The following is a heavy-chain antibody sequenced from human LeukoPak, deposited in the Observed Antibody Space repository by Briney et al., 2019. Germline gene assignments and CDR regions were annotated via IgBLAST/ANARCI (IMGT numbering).Heavy chain of an antibody. V-gene: IGHV1-2*02. J-gene: IGHJ4*02. CDR3: AVWSGSNFIDY. CDR2: MNPNSGDT. D-gene: IGHD3-3*01. CDR1: GYTFTGYY. Sequence: ASVKVSCKASGYTFTGYYVHWVRQAPGQGLEWMGWMNPNSGDTNYAQKFQGRVTMTRDTSISTAYMELSRLTSDDTAVYYCAVWSGSNFIDYWGQGTLVTVSS.